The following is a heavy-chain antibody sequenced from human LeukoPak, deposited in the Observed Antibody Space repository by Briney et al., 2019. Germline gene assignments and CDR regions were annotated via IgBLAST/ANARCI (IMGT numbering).Heavy chain of an antibody. CDR2: IHYSGST. V-gene: IGHV4-59*08. CDR3: ARRASGSYPDYFDY. J-gene: IGHJ4*02. CDR1: GGSSSSYY. D-gene: IGHD1-26*01. Sequence: SETLSLTCTISGGSSSSYYWSWIRQPPGKGLEWIGYIHYSGSTNYNPSLKSRATISLDTSKNQVSLKLSSVTAADTAVYYCARRASGSYPDYFDYWGQGTPVTVSS.